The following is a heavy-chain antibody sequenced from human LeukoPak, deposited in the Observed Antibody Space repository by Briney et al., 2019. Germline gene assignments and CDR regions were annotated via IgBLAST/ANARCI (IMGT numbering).Heavy chain of an antibody. CDR2: IYYSGST. CDR1: GGSISSSSYY. Sequence: SETLSLTCTVSGGSISSSSYYWGWIRQPPGKGLEWIGSIYYSGSTYYNPSLKSRVTISVDTSKNQFSLKLSSVPAADTAVYYCARHGRMVRGVIISPFDYWGQGTLVTVSS. CDR3: ARHGRMVRGVIISPFDY. D-gene: IGHD3-10*01. V-gene: IGHV4-39*01. J-gene: IGHJ4*02.